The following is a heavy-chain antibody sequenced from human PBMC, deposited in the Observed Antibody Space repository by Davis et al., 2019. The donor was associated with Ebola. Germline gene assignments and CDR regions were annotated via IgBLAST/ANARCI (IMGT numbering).Heavy chain of an antibody. CDR1: GYTFTSYD. CDR3: ARVGGNPYGDYVDYAFDI. D-gene: IGHD4-17*01. V-gene: IGHV1-8*01. J-gene: IGHJ3*02. Sequence: ASVKVSCKASGYTFTSYDINWVRQATGQGLEWMGWMNPNSGNTGYAQKFQGRVTMTRNTSISTAYMELSSLRSEDTAVYYCARVGGNPYGDYVDYAFDIWGQGTMVTVSS. CDR2: MNPNSGNT.